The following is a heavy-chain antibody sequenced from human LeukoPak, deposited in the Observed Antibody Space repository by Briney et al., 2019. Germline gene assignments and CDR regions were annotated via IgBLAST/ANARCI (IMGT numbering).Heavy chain of an antibody. V-gene: IGHV3-23*01. CDR2: ISGSGGST. J-gene: IGHJ4*02. CDR1: GFTFSSYA. D-gene: IGHD4-17*01. CDR3: ARSHGDFYYFDY. Sequence: GGSLRLSCAASGFTFSSYAMSWVRQAPGKGLEWVSAISGSGGSTYYADSVKGRFTISRDNSKNTLYLQMNGLRDEDTAVYYCARSHGDFYYFDYWGQGTLVTVSS.